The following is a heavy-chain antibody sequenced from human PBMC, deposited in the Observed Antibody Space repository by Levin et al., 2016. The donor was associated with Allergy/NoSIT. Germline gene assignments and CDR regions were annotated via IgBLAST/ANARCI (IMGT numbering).Heavy chain of an antibody. D-gene: IGHD4-17*01. Sequence: WVRQAPGQGLEWVGWISPNTGGTNYAQKFQGRVTMTRDTSISTVYIDLSRLRSDDTAVYFCARGPLHGASYYMDVWGEGTTVTVSS. CDR3: ARGPLHGASYYMDV. CDR2: ISPNTGGT. V-gene: IGHV1-2*02. J-gene: IGHJ6*03.